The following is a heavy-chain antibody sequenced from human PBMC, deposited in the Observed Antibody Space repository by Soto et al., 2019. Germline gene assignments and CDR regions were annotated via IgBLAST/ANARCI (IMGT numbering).Heavy chain of an antibody. J-gene: IGHJ6*03. V-gene: IGHV3-23*01. D-gene: IGHD5-12*01. CDR1: GHTFHSYA. Sequence: GGSLRLSCVASGHTFHSYAMSWVRQAPGKGLEWVSAISGSGGSTYYADSVRGRFTISRDSSKNTLYLQMNSLRAEDTAVYYCAKQGGIVATHYYYYYMDVWGKGTTVTVSS. CDR2: ISGSGGST. CDR3: AKQGGIVATHYYYYYMDV.